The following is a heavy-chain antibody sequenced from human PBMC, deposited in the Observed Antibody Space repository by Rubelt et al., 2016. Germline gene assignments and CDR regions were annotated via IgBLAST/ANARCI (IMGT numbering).Heavy chain of an antibody. CDR3: ATAGPRRQYYYYGMDV. V-gene: IGHV4-34*01. D-gene: IGHD1-1*01. J-gene: IGHJ6*02. CDR1: GGSFSGYY. Sequence: QVQLQQWGAGLLKPSETLSLTCAVYGGSFSGYYWSWIRQPPGKGLEWIGEINHSGSTNYNPSLKSRGTISVDTAKKQVSLKLSSVTAADTAVYYWATAGPRRQYYYYGMDVWGQGTTVTVSS. CDR2: INHSGST.